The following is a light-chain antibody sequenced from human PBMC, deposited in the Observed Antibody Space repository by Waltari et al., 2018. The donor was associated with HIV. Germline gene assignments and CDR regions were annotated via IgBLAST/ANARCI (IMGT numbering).Light chain of an antibody. CDR3: AAWDGSLSAYVL. CDR1: SSNIGSNY. Sequence: QSVLTQSPSASGTPGQRVTISCSGSSSNIGSNYVYWYQQLPGTATKLLLYRNNQRPSGVPDRFSGSKSGNSASLAIGGLRSDDEADYYCAAWDGSLSAYVLFGGGTKLTVL. CDR2: RNN. J-gene: IGLJ2*01. V-gene: IGLV1-47*01.